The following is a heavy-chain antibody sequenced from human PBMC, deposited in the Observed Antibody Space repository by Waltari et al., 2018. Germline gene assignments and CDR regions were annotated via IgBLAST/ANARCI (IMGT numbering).Heavy chain of an antibody. CDR2: ITWNSGSI. CDR3: AKPRPGQQLIRTLFDY. Sequence: EVQLVESGGGLVQPGRSLRLSCAASGFTFDDYAMHWVRQAPGKGLEGGSGITWNSGSIGYADSVKGRFTISRDNAKNSLYLQMNSLRADDTALYYCAKPRPGQQLIRTLFDYWGQGTLVTVSS. D-gene: IGHD6-13*01. J-gene: IGHJ4*02. CDR1: GFTFDDYA. V-gene: IGHV3-9*01.